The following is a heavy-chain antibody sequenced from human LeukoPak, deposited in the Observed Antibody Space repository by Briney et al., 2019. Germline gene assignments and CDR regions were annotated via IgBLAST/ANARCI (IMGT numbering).Heavy chain of an antibody. CDR3: VNQISGWVY. V-gene: IGHV1-46*01. D-gene: IGHD6-19*01. CDR2: INPSGGST. Sequence: ASVKVSCKSSGYTFTSYYMYWVRQAPGQGLEWMGIINPSGGSTSYAQKFQGRVTMTRDTSTSTVYMELSSLRSEDTAVYYCVNQISGWVYWGQGTLVTVSS. J-gene: IGHJ4*02. CDR1: GYTFTSYY.